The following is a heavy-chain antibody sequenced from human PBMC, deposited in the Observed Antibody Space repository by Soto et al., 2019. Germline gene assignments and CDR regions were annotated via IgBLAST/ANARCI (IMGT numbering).Heavy chain of an antibody. CDR1: GYILTSYY. CDR3: VRSRPTGRIASYDYGMDV. D-gene: IGHD1-26*01. Sequence: EASVKVSCKASGYILTSYYMHWGRQAPGQGLEWMGTINPGGSGTSYAQKFQGRVTMTRDTSTSTVHMELSSLRSEDTAVYYCVRSRPTGRIASYDYGMDVWGQGTTVTVSS. CDR2: INPGGSGT. J-gene: IGHJ6*02. V-gene: IGHV1-46*01.